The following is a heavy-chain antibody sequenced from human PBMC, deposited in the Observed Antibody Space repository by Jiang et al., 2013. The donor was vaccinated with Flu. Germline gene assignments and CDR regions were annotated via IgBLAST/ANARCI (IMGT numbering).Heavy chain of an antibody. CDR3: AHSITYYDSSGYYAY. V-gene: IGHV2-5*01. D-gene: IGHD3-22*01. CDR1: GFSLSTSGVG. CDR2: IYWNDDK. Sequence: KPTQTLTLTCTFSGFSLSTSGVGVGWIRQPPGKALEWLALIYWNDDKRYSPSLKSRLTITKDTSKNQVVLTMTNMDPVDTATYYCAHSITYYDSSGYYAYWGQGTLVTVSS. J-gene: IGHJ4*02.